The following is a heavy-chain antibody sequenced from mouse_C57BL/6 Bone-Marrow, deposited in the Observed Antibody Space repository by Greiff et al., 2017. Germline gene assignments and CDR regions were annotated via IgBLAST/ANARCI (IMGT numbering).Heavy chain of an antibody. D-gene: IGHD4-1*01. CDR1: GFTFSSYG. Sequence: EVKLLESGGDLVKPGGSLKLSCAASGFTFSSYGMSWVRQTPDKRLEWVATISSGGSYTYYPDSVKGRFTISRDNAKNTLYLQMSSLKSEDTAMYYCARRGLGPWFAYWGQGTLVTVSA. CDR2: ISSGGSYT. CDR3: ARRGLGPWFAY. V-gene: IGHV5-6*02. J-gene: IGHJ3*01.